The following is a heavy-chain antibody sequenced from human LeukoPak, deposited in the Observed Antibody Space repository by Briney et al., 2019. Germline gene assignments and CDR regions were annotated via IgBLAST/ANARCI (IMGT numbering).Heavy chain of an antibody. CDR3: ARAVAGWYYFDY. D-gene: IGHD6-19*01. CDR1: GYTFTSYY. J-gene: IGHJ4*02. Sequence: ASVKVSCKASGYTFTSYYMHWVRQAPGQGLEWMGIINPSGGSTSYAQKLQGRVTMTRDTSTSTVYMELSSLRSEDTAVYYCARAVAGWYYFDYWGQGTLVTVSS. CDR2: INPSGGST. V-gene: IGHV1-46*01.